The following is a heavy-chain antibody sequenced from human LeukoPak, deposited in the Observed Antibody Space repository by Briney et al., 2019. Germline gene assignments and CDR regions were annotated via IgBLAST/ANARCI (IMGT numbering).Heavy chain of an antibody. V-gene: IGHV4-34*01. Sequence: SETLSLTCAVYGGSFSGYYWSWIRQPPGKGLEWIGEINHSGSTNYNPSLKSRVTISVDTSKNQFSLKLSSVTAADTAVYYCARGVRYYYDSSGYYYRWFDPWGQGTLVTVSS. CDR1: GGSFSGYY. CDR2: INHSGST. J-gene: IGHJ5*02. D-gene: IGHD3-22*01. CDR3: ARGVRYYYDSSGYYYRWFDP.